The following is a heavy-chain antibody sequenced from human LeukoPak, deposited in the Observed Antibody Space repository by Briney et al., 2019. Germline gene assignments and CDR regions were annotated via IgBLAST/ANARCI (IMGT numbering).Heavy chain of an antibody. CDR1: GFTFSSYS. Sequence: GGSLRLSCAASGFTFSSYSVNWVRQAPGKGLEWVSYISSSSSTIYYADSVKGRLTISRDNAKSSLYPQMNSLRAEDTAVYYCARPYCSSTSCYLPHDAFDIWGQGTMVTVSS. CDR2: ISSSSSTI. D-gene: IGHD2-2*01. CDR3: ARPYCSSTSCYLPHDAFDI. J-gene: IGHJ3*02. V-gene: IGHV3-48*04.